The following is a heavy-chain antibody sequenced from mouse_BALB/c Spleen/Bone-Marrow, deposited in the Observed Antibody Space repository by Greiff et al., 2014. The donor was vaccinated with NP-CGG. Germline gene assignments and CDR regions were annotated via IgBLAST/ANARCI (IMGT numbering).Heavy chain of an antibody. V-gene: IGHV1-76*01. CDR2: IYPGTGSS. CDR1: GYIFTSYW. CDR3: ARTSNPSFDY. J-gene: IGHJ4*01. D-gene: IGHD2-5*01. Sequence: VQLQQSGAELVRPGASVKLSCKTSGYIFTSYWIHWVQQRSGQGLEWIARIYPGTGSSYYNEQFKGKATLTADKSSITAYMQRNSLKSEASAVYFCARTSNPSFDYWGQGTPVTVSA.